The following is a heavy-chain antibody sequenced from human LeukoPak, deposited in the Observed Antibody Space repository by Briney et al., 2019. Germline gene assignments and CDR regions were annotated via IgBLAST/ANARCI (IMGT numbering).Heavy chain of an antibody. D-gene: IGHD3-22*01. CDR3: ARHVNYYDSSGYHPGFFDY. CDR2: INHSGST. V-gene: IGHV4-34*01. CDR1: GGSISSYY. J-gene: IGHJ4*02. Sequence: PSETLSLTCTVSGGSISSYYWTWIRQPPGKGLEWIGEINHSGSTNYNPSLKSRVTISVDTSKNQFSLKLSSVTAADTAVYYCARHVNYYDSSGYHPGFFDYWGQETLVTVSS.